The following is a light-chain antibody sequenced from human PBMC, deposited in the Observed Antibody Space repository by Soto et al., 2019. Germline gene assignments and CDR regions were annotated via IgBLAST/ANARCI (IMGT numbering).Light chain of an antibody. Sequence: QSALTQPASMSGSPRQSITISCTGTRTDAGGYNYVSWYQQHPAKVPKLLIYEVSNRPSGVSNRFSGSKSGSTASLTISGLQPEDEGDYYCSSYTRSNTWVFGGGTKLTVL. CDR1: RTDAGGYNY. CDR3: SSYTRSNTWV. J-gene: IGLJ3*02. V-gene: IGLV2-14*01. CDR2: EVS.